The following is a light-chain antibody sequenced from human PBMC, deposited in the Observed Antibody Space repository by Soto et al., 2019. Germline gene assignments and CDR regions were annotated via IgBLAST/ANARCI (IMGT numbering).Light chain of an antibody. CDR3: SSYTSSSTPIYV. J-gene: IGLJ1*01. CDR2: DVS. CDR1: SSDVGGYNY. Sequence: QSALTQPASVSGSPGQSITISCTGTSSDVGGYNYVSWYQQHPGKAPKLMIYDVSNRPSGVSNRFSGSESGNTASLTISGLQAEDEADYYCSSYTSSSTPIYVFGTGTKVTVL. V-gene: IGLV2-14*01.